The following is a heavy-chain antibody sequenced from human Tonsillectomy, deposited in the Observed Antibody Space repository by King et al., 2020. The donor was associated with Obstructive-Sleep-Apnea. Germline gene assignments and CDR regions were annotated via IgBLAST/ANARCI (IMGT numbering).Heavy chain of an antibody. CDR1: GFTLSSYA. D-gene: IGHD4-17*01. V-gene: IGHV3-23*04. CDR2: ITGSGAST. CDR3: ARDRHDYGDSRDGLDV. Sequence: VQLVESGGGLVQPGGSLRLSCEASGFTLSSYALSWVRQAPGKGLEWVSAITGSGASTYNADSVRGRLNISRDNSKNTLHLQMDSRRAEDTAIYYCARDRHDYGDSRDGLDVWGQGTTVTVSS. J-gene: IGHJ6*02.